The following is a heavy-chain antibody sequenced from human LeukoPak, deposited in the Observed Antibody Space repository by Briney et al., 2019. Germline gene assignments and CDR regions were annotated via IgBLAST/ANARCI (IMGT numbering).Heavy chain of an antibody. Sequence: GGSLRLSCAASGFTVSTNYMNWVRQAPGKGLEWVSAVGGTDGRTYYAAFVKGRFTIYRDNSKNTLYLQMNSLRAEDTAVYYCAKDGSYYFDYWGQGTLVTVSS. V-gene: IGHV3-23*01. CDR1: GFTVSTNY. CDR3: AKDGSYYFDY. J-gene: IGHJ4*02. CDR2: VGGTDGRT.